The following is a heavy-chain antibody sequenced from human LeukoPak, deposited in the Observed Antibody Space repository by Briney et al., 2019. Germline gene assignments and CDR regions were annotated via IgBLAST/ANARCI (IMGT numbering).Heavy chain of an antibody. D-gene: IGHD3-22*01. Sequence: PGGSLRLSCAASGFTFSSYEMNWVRQAPGKGLEWVSYISSSGSTIYYADSVKGRFTISRDNSKNTLYLQMNSLRAEDTAVYYCAFTTYYYDSSGYRFDYWGQGTLVTVSS. J-gene: IGHJ4*02. CDR1: GFTFSSYE. V-gene: IGHV3-48*03. CDR2: ISSSGSTI. CDR3: AFTTYYYDSSGYRFDY.